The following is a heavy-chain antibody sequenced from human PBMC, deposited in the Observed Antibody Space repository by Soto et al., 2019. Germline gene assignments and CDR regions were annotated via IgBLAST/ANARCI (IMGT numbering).Heavy chain of an antibody. CDR2: TTATGGST. CDR3: AKRSNITGRAFDM. V-gene: IGHV3-23*01. J-gene: IGHJ3*02. Sequence: VQLLESGGGFVQPGGSLRLSCVVSGLMFRDYPMGWVRQAPGKGLEWVSATTATGGSTFYADSVKGRFTISRDNSINTLYLQMNNLRVEDSAVYSCAKRSNITGRAFDMWGQGTMVTVSS. D-gene: IGHD6-13*01. CDR1: GLMFRDYP.